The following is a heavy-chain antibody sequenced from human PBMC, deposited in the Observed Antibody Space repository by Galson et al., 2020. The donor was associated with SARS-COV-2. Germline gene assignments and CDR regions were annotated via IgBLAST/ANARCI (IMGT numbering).Heavy chain of an antibody. J-gene: IGHJ6*02. D-gene: IGHD3-9*01. Sequence: GESLKISCAASGFTFSSYGMHWVRQAPGKGLEWVAVISYDGSNKYYADSVKGRFTISRDNSKNTLYLQMNSLRAEDTAVYYCARDQRNYDIVTGYFSQAYYYYYYGMDVWGQGTTVTVSS. CDR1: GFTFSSYG. CDR3: ARDQRNYDIVTGYFSQAYYYYYYGMDV. CDR2: ISYDGSNK. V-gene: IGHV3-30*03.